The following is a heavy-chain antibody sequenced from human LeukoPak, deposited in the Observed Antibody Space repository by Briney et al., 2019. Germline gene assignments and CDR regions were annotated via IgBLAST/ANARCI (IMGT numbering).Heavy chain of an antibody. CDR3: ASGSGSYQVYYFDY. CDR1: GGTFSIYA. D-gene: IGHD3-10*01. J-gene: IGHJ4*02. CDR2: IIPIFGTA. V-gene: IGHV1-69*06. Sequence: SVKVSCKASGGTFSIYAISWVRQAPGQGLEWMGGIIPIFGTANYAQKFQGRVTITADKSTSTAYMELSSLRSEDTAVYYCASGSGSYQVYYFDYWGQGTLVTVSS.